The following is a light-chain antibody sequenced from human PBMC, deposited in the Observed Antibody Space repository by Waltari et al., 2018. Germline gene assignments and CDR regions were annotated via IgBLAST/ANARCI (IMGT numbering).Light chain of an antibody. CDR2: AAS. Sequence: DIQMTQSPSSLSASVRHRVTITCRASQSISSYLNWYQQKPWKAPKLLIYAASSLQSGVPSRFSGSGSGTDFTLTISSLQPEDFATYYCQQSYSTPLYTFGQGTKLEIK. V-gene: IGKV1-39*01. J-gene: IGKJ2*01. CDR3: QQSYSTPLYT. CDR1: QSISSY.